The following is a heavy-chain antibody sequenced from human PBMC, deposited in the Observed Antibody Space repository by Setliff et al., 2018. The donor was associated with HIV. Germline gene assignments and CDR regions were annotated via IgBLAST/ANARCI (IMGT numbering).Heavy chain of an antibody. CDR1: GDPINSHY. Sequence: PSETLSLTCTVSGDPINSHYWSWIRQPPGEGLEWIGHISYSEYTNYNPSLKSRVTISLDTSKKHFSLDLYSVTAADTAVYYCAREHNSGTLHAFDLWGQGTKVTVSS. V-gene: IGHV4-59*11. D-gene: IGHD1-26*01. CDR3: AREHNSGTLHAFDL. CDR2: ISYSEYT. J-gene: IGHJ3*01.